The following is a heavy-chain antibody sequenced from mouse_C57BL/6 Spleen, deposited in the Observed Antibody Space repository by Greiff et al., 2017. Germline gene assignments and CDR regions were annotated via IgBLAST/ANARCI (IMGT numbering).Heavy chain of an antibody. V-gene: IGHV3-6*01. J-gene: IGHJ3*01. CDR2: ISYDGSN. CDR3: AREGDWFAY. CDR1: GYSITSGYY. Sequence: EVKLMESGPGLVKPSQSLSLTCSVTGYSITSGYYWNWIRQFPGNKLEWMGYISYDGSNNYNPSLKNRISITRDTSKNQFFLKLNSVTTEDTATYYCAREGDWFAYWGQGTLVTGSA.